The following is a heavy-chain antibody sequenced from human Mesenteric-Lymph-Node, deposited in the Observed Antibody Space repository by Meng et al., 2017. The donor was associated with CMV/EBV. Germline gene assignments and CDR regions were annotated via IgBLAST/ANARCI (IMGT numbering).Heavy chain of an antibody. CDR1: GFTLSTYW. J-gene: IGHJ4*02. CDR3: SSDFTGPYDC. D-gene: IGHD3-9*01. Sequence: SCAASGFTLSTYWVHWVRQAPGKGLVWVSRINPDGSRTDYADSVKGRFTISRDNAKDTLYLQMNSLRAEDTAVYYCSSDFTGPYDCWGQGTLVTVSS. CDR2: INPDGSRT. V-gene: IGHV3-74*01.